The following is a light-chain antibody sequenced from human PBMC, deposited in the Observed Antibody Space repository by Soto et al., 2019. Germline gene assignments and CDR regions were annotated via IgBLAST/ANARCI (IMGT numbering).Light chain of an antibody. V-gene: IGLV2-14*03. CDR2: EVS. CDR3: KSFTTSTTPYV. Sequence: QSALTQPASVSGSPGQSINISCTGTSSDIGDYNSFSWYQQHPGKAPKLIIYEVSHRPSGVSNRVSGSKSGNTASLTIYGLQADDEADYYCKSFTTSTTPYVFGTGTQLTVL. J-gene: IGLJ1*01. CDR1: SSDIGDYNS.